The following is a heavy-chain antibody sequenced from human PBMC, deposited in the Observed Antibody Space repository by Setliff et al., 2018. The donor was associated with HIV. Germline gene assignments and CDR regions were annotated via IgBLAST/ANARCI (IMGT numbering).Heavy chain of an antibody. CDR1: GGSISSGSYY. CDR2: IYHSGST. J-gene: IGHJ3*01. Sequence: SETLSLTCTVSGGSISSGSYYWSWIRQPPGKGLEWIGGIYHSGSTYYNPSLKSRVTISVDTSKNHFSLKLSSVTAADTAVYYCARAESCNSCYGPHDAYDVWGRGSMVTVSS. V-gene: IGHV4-39*02. D-gene: IGHD2-2*01. CDR3: ARAESCNSCYGPHDAYDV.